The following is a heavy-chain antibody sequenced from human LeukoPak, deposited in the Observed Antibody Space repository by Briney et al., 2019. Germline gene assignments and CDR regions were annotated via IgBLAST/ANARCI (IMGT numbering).Heavy chain of an antibody. J-gene: IGHJ4*02. CDR2: IRSKAYGGTT. V-gene: IGHV3-49*04. CDR1: GFTFGDYG. Sequence: PGGSLRLSCTASGFTFGDYGMSWVRQAPGKGLEWVGFIRSKAYGGTTECAASVKGRFIISRDDFKSIAYLQMNSLKTEDTAVYYCTRSSSGWYSDYWGQGTLVTVSS. D-gene: IGHD6-19*01. CDR3: TRSSSGWYSDY.